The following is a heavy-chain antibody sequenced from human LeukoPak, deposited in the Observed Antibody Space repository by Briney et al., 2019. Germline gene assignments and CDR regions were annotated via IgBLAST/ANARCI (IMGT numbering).Heavy chain of an antibody. J-gene: IGHJ4*02. CDR1: GFTFSSYA. Sequence: GGSLRLSCAASGFTFSSYAMSWVRQAPGKGLEWVSGISGSGGRTYYPDSVKGRFTISRDNSKNTLYLQMNSLRAEDTAIYYCAKGPMGRGFDYWGQGTLVTVSS. CDR2: ISGSGGRT. D-gene: IGHD3-10*01. V-gene: IGHV3-23*01. CDR3: AKGPMGRGFDY.